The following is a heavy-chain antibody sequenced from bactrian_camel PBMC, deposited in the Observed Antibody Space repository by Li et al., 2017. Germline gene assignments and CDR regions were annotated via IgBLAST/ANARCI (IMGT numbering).Heavy chain of an antibody. D-gene: IGHD2*01. Sequence: HVQLVESGGGSVQAGGSLTLSCQASGSSVNCMAWYRQAPGKERELVSSISSDGTTFYAESVKGRFTISQDNAKNTLNLQMNSLETEDTAVYYCAAPGCSWPPAQGTQVTVS. CDR2: ISSDGTT. CDR1: GSSVNC. V-gene: IGHV3S55*01. J-gene: IGHJ4*01.